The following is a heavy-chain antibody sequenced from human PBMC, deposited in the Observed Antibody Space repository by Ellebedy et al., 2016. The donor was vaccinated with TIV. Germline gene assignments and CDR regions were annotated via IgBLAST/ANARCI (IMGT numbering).Heavy chain of an antibody. Sequence: GESLKISCAASGFSFSSFWLSWVRQAPGQGLEWVAHIKEDGSATQYVDSVKGRFTISRDNAKNSLYLQMISLRVEDTAVYYCVTDKGWFAFHFWGRGTMVTVSS. V-gene: IGHV3-7*01. D-gene: IGHD6-19*01. CDR3: VTDKGWFAFHF. CDR1: GFSFSSFW. CDR2: IKEDGSAT. J-gene: IGHJ3*01.